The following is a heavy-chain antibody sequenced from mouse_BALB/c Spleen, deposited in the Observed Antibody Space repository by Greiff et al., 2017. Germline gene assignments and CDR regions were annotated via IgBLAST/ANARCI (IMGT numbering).Heavy chain of an antibody. J-gene: IGHJ3*01. CDR3: ARQGLRGFAY. Sequence: EVMLVESGGGLVKPGGSLKLSCAASGFTFSSYAMSWVRQTPEKRLEWVATISSGGSYTYYPDSVKGRFTISRDNAKNTLYLQMSSLRSEDTAMYYCARQGLRGFAYWGQGTLVTVSA. V-gene: IGHV5-9-3*01. CDR1: GFTFSSYA. CDR2: ISSGGSYT. D-gene: IGHD3-1*01.